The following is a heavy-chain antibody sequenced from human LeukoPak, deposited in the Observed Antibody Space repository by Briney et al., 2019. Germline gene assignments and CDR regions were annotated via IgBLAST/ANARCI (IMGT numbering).Heavy chain of an antibody. CDR2: IIPIFGTA. CDR3: ARSRLGEWLYKLDY. Sequence: KISCKGSGYSFTSYWIGWVRQAPGQGLEWMGGIIPIFGTANYAQKFQGRVTITTDESTSTAYMELSSLRSEDTAVYYCARSRLGEWLYKLDYWGQGTLVTVSS. D-gene: IGHD3-3*01. CDR1: GYSFTSYW. J-gene: IGHJ4*02. V-gene: IGHV1-69*05.